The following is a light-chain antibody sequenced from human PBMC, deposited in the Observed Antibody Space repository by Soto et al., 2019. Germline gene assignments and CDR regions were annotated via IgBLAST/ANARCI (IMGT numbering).Light chain of an antibody. CDR2: EVS. CDR1: SSDVGGYKY. CDR3: SSYTSTNTQV. J-gene: IGLJ1*01. V-gene: IGLV2-14*01. Sequence: QSVLTQPASVSGSPGQSISISCTGTSSDVGGYKYVSWYQQHPGKAPKLMIYEVSNRPSGVSNRFSGSKSGNTASVTISRRQAEDEADYYFSSYTSTNTQVFGTGTKLTVL.